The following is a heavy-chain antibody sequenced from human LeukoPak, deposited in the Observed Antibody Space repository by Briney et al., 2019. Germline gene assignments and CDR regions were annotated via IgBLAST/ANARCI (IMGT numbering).Heavy chain of an antibody. CDR3: ARRGEYDSVDY. CDR2: IWYDGSNK. J-gene: IGHJ4*02. D-gene: IGHD3-22*01. CDR1: GFTFSSYG. V-gene: IGHV3-33*08. Sequence: QSGRSLRLSCAASGFTFSSYGMHWVRQAPGKGLEWVAVIWYDGSNKYYADSVKGRFTISRDNSKNTLYLQMNSLRAEDTAVYYCARRGEYDSVDYWGQGTLVTVSS.